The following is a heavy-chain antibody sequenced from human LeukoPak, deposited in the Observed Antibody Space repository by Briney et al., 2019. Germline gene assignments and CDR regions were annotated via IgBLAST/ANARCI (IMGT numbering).Heavy chain of an antibody. CDR1: GGSISTHY. J-gene: IGHJ6*03. Sequence: SETLSLTCTVSGGSISTHYWSWIRQPPGKGPEWIGYIYYSGSTNYNPSLKSRVTISVDTSKNQFSLKLSSVTAADTAVYYCAKTLRDLFSSYYYYYMDVWGKGTTVTVSS. D-gene: IGHD3-10*01. CDR3: AKTLRDLFSSYYYYYMDV. V-gene: IGHV4-59*11. CDR2: IYYSGST.